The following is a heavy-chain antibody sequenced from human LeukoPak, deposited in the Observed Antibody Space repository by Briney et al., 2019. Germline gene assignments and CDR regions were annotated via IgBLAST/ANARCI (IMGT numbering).Heavy chain of an antibody. CDR1: GYTLTELS. CDR3: ARGSEACFDY. V-gene: IGHV1-24*01. D-gene: IGHD3-10*01. CDR2: SDPEDGET. Sequence: ASVKVSCKVSGYTLTELSMHWVRQAPGKGLEWMGGSDPEDGETIYAQKFQGRVTITADESTSTAYMELSSLRSEDTAVYYCARGSEACFDYWGQGTLVTVSS. J-gene: IGHJ4*02.